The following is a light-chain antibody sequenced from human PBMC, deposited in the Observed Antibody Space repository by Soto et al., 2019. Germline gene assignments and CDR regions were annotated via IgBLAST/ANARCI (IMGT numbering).Light chain of an antibody. CDR3: SSYTSSIVV. CDR2: EVS. J-gene: IGLJ2*01. Sequence: QSALTQPASVSRSPGQSITISCTGTSSDVGGYNYVSWYQQHPGKAPKLMIYEVSNRPSGVSNRFSGSKSGNTASLTISGLQAEDEADYYCSSYTSSIVVFGGGTKLTVL. V-gene: IGLV2-14*01. CDR1: SSDVGGYNY.